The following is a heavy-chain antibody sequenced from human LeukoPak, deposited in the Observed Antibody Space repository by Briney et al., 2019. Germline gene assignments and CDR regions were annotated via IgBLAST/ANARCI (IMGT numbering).Heavy chain of an antibody. D-gene: IGHD2-15*01. CDR2: IYTSGST. CDR3: ARGGGYSFIRFDP. CDR1: GGSISSYY. V-gene: IGHV4-4*09. J-gene: IGHJ5*02. Sequence: SETLSLTYTVSGGSISSYYWSWIRQPPGKGLGWIGYIYTSGSTNYNPSLKSRVTISVDTSKNQFSLKLSSVTAADTAVYYCARGGGYSFIRFDPWGQGTLVTVSS.